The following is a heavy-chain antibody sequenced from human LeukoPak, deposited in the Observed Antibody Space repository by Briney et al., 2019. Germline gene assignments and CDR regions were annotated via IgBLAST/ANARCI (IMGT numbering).Heavy chain of an antibody. D-gene: IGHD2-8*01. J-gene: IGHJ4*02. V-gene: IGHV1-8*01. CDR3: ARGSHRGYCTTSDCYTVDY. Sequence: ASVKVSCKAARYTFSSYDINWVRQAPGQGLEWMGWMNPDSGNTGYAQKFQGRVTTTRNTSISTAYMELGGLSSDDTAVYFCARGSHRGYCTTSDCYTVDYWGQGTLVSVSS. CDR2: MNPDSGNT. CDR1: RYTFSSYD.